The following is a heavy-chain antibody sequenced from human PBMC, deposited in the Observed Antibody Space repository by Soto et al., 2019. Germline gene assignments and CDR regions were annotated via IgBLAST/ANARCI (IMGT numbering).Heavy chain of an antibody. CDR1: GDSISSSNW. J-gene: IGHJ4*02. Sequence: SETLSLTCVVSGDSISSSNWWNWVRQPPGKGLEWIGEIYHSGHTNYNPSLKSRVTISVDESKNQFSLELTSVSAADTAIYYYASVLAPVGRGYYFDYWGQGTLVTVSS. CDR3: ASVLAPVGRGYYFDY. D-gene: IGHD6-13*01. V-gene: IGHV4-4*02. CDR2: IYHSGHT.